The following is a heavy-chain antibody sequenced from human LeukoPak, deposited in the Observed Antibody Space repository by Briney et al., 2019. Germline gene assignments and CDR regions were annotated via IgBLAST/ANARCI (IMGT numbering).Heavy chain of an antibody. CDR1: GFTFSDYY. D-gene: IGHD2-2*01. V-gene: IGHV3-11*01. Sequence: GGSLRLSCAASGFTFSDYYMSWIRQAPGKGLEWVSYISSSGSTIYYADSVKGRFTISRDNAKNSLYLQMNSLRAEDTAVYYCTTDVVPAATYYFDYWGQGTLVTVSS. J-gene: IGHJ4*02. CDR3: TTDVVPAATYYFDY. CDR2: ISSSGSTI.